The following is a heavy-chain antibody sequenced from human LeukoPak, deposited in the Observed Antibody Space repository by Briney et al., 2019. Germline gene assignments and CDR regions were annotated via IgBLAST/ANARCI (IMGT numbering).Heavy chain of an antibody. J-gene: IGHJ6*04. CDR1: GFTFSRLG. Sequence: QPGGSLRLSCATSGFTFSRLGMQWVRQAPGKGLEWVAVIHNDGTMGQYADSVKGRFTISKDFSRSTLHLQMHSLRDDDTAVYYCAKEGDEFRGYLDVWGKGTTVTVSS. CDR2: IHNDGTMG. D-gene: IGHD5-12*01. CDR3: AKEGDEFRGYLDV. V-gene: IGHV3-30*02.